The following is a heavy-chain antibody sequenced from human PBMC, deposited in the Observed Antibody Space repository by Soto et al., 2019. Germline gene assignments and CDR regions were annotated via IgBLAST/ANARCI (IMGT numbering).Heavy chain of an antibody. V-gene: IGHV3-23*01. CDR1: GFTFNNYA. CDR3: ATLGSSSWSPHYYFDY. J-gene: IGHJ4*02. D-gene: IGHD2-2*01. CDR2: IPDSGDDT. Sequence: EVQLLESGGGLVQPGGSLRLSCAASGFTFNNYAMGWVRQAPGKGLEWVSAIPDSGDDTYYIDSVNGRFTISRDNSKSTLYLQMNSLRAEDTAIYYCATLGSSSWSPHYYFDYWGQGTLVTVSS.